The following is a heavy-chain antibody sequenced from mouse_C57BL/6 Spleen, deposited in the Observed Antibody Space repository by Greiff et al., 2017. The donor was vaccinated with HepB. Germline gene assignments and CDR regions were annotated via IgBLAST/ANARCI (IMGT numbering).Heavy chain of an antibody. CDR3: ARSTVATSWDY. Sequence: QVQLQQSGAELVKPGASVKISCKASGYAFSSYWMNWVKQRPGKGLEWIGQIYPGDGDTNYNGKFKGKATLTADKSSSTAYMQLSSLTSEDSAVYFCARSTVATSWDYWGQGTTLTVSS. CDR2: IYPGDGDT. D-gene: IGHD1-1*01. V-gene: IGHV1-80*01. J-gene: IGHJ2*01. CDR1: GYAFSSYW.